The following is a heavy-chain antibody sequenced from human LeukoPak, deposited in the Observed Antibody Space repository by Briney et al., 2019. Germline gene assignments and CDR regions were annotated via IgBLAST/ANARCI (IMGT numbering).Heavy chain of an antibody. D-gene: IGHD3-3*01. V-gene: IGHV3-74*01. J-gene: IGHJ4*02. CDR3: ARATIFGVYYFDY. CDR1: GFTFSSYW. CDR2: INTDGSST. Sequence: GGSLRLSCAASGFTFSSYWMHWVRQAPGKGLVWVSRINTDGSSTSYADSVKGRFTISRDNAKNTLYLQMNSLRAEDTAVYYCARATIFGVYYFDYWGQGTLVTVSS.